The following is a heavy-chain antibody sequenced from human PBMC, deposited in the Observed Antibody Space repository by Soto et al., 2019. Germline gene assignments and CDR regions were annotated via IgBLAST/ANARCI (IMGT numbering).Heavy chain of an antibody. CDR2: IIPMLDIT. D-gene: IGHD6-13*01. Sequence: QVQLVQSGAEVKKPGSSVKVSCKASGGTFSTYTIIWVRQAPGQGFEWMGRIIPMLDITNNAQRFQGRVTITADKSTSTAYLELSSLRSEDTAVYYCSLGSWSDETVDIWGRGTMVTVSS. CDR1: GGTFSTYT. V-gene: IGHV1-69*02. J-gene: IGHJ3*02. CDR3: SLGSWSDETVDI.